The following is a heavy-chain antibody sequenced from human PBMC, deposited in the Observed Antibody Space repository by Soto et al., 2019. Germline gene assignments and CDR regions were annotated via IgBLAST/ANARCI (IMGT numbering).Heavy chain of an antibody. CDR1: GYTFINYG. V-gene: IGHV1-18*01. CDR2: ISSYTGDR. Sequence: QVQLVQSGAEVKKPGASVKVSCKASGYTFINYGISWVRQAPGQGLEWMGWISSYTGDRNYAQRLQGRVTVTTDISTSTVYMELRSLRSDDTAGYYCARDPGMIRGVIVEYWGQGTLVTVSS. J-gene: IGHJ4*02. D-gene: IGHD3-10*01. CDR3: ARDPGMIRGVIVEY.